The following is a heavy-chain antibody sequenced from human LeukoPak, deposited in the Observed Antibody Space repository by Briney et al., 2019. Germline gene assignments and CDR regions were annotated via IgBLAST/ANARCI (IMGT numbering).Heavy chain of an antibody. J-gene: IGHJ3*02. V-gene: IGHV4-59*13. Sequence: PSETLFLTWSVAGGSISSCYWSLIRQPPGRGLGWIAYIYCSGSTSYNPSLKSRVTISVDTSNHQFSLNLSSVTAAATADYYCARAYDSDAFDIWGQGTMVTVSS. CDR2: IYCSGST. CDR3: ARAYDSDAFDI. CDR1: GGSISSCY. D-gene: IGHD3-16*01.